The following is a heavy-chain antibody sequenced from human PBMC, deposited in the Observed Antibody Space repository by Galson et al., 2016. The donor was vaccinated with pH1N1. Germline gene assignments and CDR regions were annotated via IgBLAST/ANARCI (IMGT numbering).Heavy chain of an antibody. CDR3: ASRGYGDYVGYFDY. CDR1: GGSISSGSYY. Sequence: LSLTCTVSGGSISSGSYYWSWIRQPAGKGLEWIGYIYTSGSTNYNPTLKSRVTISVDTSKNQFSLKLTSVTAAGTAVYYCASRGYGDYVGYFDYWGEGTLVTVSS. V-gene: IGHV4-61*09. CDR2: IYTSGST. D-gene: IGHD4-17*01. J-gene: IGHJ4*02.